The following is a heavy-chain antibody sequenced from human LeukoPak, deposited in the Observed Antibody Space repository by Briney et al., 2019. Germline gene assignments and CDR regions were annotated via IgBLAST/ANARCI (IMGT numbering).Heavy chain of an antibody. D-gene: IGHD3-10*01. Sequence: GASVKVSCKASGYTFTSYDINWVRQATGQGLEWMGWMNPNSGNTGYAQKLQGRVTMTTDTSTSTAYMELRSLRSEDTAVYYCAVKSDYYGSGSYYMYYFDYWGQGTLVTVSS. CDR1: GYTFTSYD. CDR3: AVKSDYYGSGSYYMYYFDY. CDR2: MNPNSGNT. J-gene: IGHJ4*02. V-gene: IGHV1-8*01.